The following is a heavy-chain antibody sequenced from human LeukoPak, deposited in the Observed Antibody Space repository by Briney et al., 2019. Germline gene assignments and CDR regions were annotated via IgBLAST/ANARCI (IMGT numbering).Heavy chain of an antibody. CDR1: GGSFSGYY. Sequence: SETLSLTRAVYGGSFSGYYWSWIRQPPGKGLEWIGEINHSGSTNYNPSLKSRVTISVDTSKNQFSLKLSSVTAADTAVYYCARAYCSSTSCPHWGQGTLVTVSS. V-gene: IGHV4-34*01. J-gene: IGHJ4*02. CDR2: INHSGST. D-gene: IGHD2-2*01. CDR3: ARAYCSSTSCPH.